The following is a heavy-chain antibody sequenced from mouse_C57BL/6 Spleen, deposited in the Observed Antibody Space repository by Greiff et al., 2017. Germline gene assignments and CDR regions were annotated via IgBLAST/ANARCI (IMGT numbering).Heavy chain of an antibody. D-gene: IGHD1-1*01. CDR3: ARGGSFYYGSGYEDY. CDR1: GYTFTDYN. V-gene: IGHV1-22*01. CDR2: INPNNGGT. J-gene: IGHJ2*01. Sequence: VQLQQSGPELVKPGASVKMSCKASGYTFTDYNMHWVKQSPGKSLEWIGYINPNNGGTSYNQKFKGKATLTVNKSSSTAYMELRSLTSEDSAVYYCARGGSFYYGSGYEDYWGQGTTLTVAS.